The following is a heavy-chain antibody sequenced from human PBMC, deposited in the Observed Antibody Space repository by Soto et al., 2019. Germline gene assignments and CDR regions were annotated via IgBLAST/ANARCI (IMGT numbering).Heavy chain of an antibody. J-gene: IGHJ5*02. CDR1: GFIFTNYG. D-gene: IGHD6-19*01. Sequence: QVQLVQSGPEMKKPGASVKVSCKGSGFIFTNYGFNWVRQAPGQGLEWVGWVSAANGYTRSAQKFQDRLIMTTDSSTNTAYMELRGLGHDDTALYSCAKGRSIAVPEGSWGQGPLVTVSS. CDR2: VSAANGYT. V-gene: IGHV1-18*01. CDR3: AKGRSIAVPEGS.